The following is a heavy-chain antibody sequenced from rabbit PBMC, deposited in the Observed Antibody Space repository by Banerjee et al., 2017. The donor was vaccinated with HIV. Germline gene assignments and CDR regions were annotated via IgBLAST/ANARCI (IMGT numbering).Heavy chain of an antibody. D-gene: IGHD1-1*01. Sequence: EESGGDLVKPGASLTVTCTASGFSLNNYGVSWVRQAAGKGLEWIAYINSRGSTSYASWAKGRFTISKTSTTVTLQMTSLTAADTATYLCGRRIDNGSGYYFNLWGPGTLVTVS. V-gene: IGHV1S36*01. J-gene: IGHJ4*01. CDR3: GRRIDNGSGYYFNL. CDR1: GFSLNNYG. CDR2: INSRGST.